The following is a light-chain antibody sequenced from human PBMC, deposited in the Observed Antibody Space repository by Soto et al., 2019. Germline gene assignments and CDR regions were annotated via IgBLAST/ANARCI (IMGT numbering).Light chain of an antibody. V-gene: IGKV3-20*01. CDR2: GAS. CDR1: QSVSRSY. CDR3: QQYGSSPPDT. Sequence: EIVLTQSPGTLSLSPGERATLSCRASQSVSRSYLARYQQKPGQAPRLLIYGASSRATGIPDRFSGSGSGTDFTLTISRLEPEDIAVYYCQQYGSSPPDTFGQGTKLEIK. J-gene: IGKJ2*01.